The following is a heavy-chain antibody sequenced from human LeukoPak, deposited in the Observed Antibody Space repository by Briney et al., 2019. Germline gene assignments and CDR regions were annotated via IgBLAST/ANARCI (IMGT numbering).Heavy chain of an antibody. D-gene: IGHD2-21*01. J-gene: IGHJ4*02. CDR1: GFTVSGNY. CDR2: IYSGGNT. Sequence: GGSLRLSCVASGFTVSGNYMSWVCQAPGKGLEWVSVIYSGGNTYYADSVKGRFTISRDNSKNTLYLQMNSLRAEDTAVYYCAAFGGDSFDYWGQGTLVAVSS. CDR3: AAFGGDSFDY. V-gene: IGHV3-53*01.